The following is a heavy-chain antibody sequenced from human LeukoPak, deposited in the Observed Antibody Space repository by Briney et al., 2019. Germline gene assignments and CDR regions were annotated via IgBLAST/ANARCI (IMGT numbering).Heavy chain of an antibody. CDR2: ISDSGGRT. V-gene: IGHV3-23*01. Sequence: GGSLRLSCAVSGITLSNYGMSWVRQAPGKGLEWVAGISDSGGRTNYADSVKGRFTISRDNPKNTLYLQMNSLRAEDTAVYFCAKRGVVIRVILVGFHKEAYYFDSWGQGTLVTVSS. D-gene: IGHD3-22*01. CDR1: GITLSNYG. J-gene: IGHJ4*02. CDR3: AKRGVVIRVILVGFHKEAYYFDS.